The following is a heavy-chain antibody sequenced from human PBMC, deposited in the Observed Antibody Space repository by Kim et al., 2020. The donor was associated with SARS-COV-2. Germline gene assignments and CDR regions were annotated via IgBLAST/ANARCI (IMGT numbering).Heavy chain of an antibody. Sequence: SDTLSLTCTVSGGSVSSGGFWWTWIRQPPGKGLEWIGYIYSSGGTNYNPSLKSRITISVDTSKNQFSLKLSSVTAADTAVYYCARGRPFDYWGQGTLVTVSS. J-gene: IGHJ4*02. CDR2: IYSSGGT. CDR1: GGSVSSGGFW. V-gene: IGHV4-61*08. CDR3: ARGRPFDY.